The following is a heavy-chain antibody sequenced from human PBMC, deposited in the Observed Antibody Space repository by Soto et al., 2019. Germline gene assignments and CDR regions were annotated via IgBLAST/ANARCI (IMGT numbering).Heavy chain of an antibody. CDR2: IYHSGST. V-gene: IGHV4-4*02. Sequence: SETLSLTCAVSGGSISSSNWWSLVRQPPGKGLEWIGEIYHSGSTNYNPSLKSRVTISVDKSKNQFSLKLSSVTAADTAVYYCARVRVTMVRGVIITSGYYGMDVWGQGTTVTVSS. CDR1: GGSISSSNW. J-gene: IGHJ6*02. CDR3: ARVRVTMVRGVIITSGYYGMDV. D-gene: IGHD3-10*01.